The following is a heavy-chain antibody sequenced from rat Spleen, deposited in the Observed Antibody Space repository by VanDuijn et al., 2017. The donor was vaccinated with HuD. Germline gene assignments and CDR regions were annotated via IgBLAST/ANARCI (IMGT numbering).Heavy chain of an antibody. CDR1: GFTFSNYG. CDR2: ISYDGSST. V-gene: IGHV5-29*01. Sequence: EVQLVESGGGLVQPGRSLTLSCAASGFTFSNYGMAWVRQAPTKGLEWVATISYDGSSTYYRDSVKGRFVISKDNGKNTGYLQMNSLRSEDTASYYCARHGDNYGWFAYWGQGVMVTVSS. D-gene: IGHD1-10*01. CDR3: ARHGDNYGWFAY. J-gene: IGHJ2*01.